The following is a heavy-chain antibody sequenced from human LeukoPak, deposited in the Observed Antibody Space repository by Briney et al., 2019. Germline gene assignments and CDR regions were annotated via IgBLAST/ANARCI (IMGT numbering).Heavy chain of an antibody. CDR2: LYYSGSA. CDR1: GGSISSNNYY. J-gene: IGHJ4*02. V-gene: IGHV4-39*07. CDR3: ARKRRYYYGSGNQFDY. D-gene: IGHD3-10*01. Sequence: SETLSLTCTVSGGSISSNNYYWGWIRQPPGKGLEWIGSLYYSGSAYYNPSLKRRVTISVDASKNQFSLKLSSVTAADTAVYYCARKRRYYYGSGNQFDYWGQGTLVTVSS.